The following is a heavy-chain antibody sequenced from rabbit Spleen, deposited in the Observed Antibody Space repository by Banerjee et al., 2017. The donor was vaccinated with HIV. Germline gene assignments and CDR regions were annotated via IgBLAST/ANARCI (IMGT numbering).Heavy chain of an antibody. CDR1: GFSFNRNNY. J-gene: IGHJ4*01. Sequence: QEQLEESGGDLVKPGASLTLTCTASGFSFNRNNYMCWVRQAPGKGLQWIACINTYTGKPVYATWAKGRFTISRTSSTTVTLQMTSLTAADTATYFCARDLASVVGWNFGLWGPGTLVTVS. D-gene: IGHD3-1*01. V-gene: IGHV1S45*01. CDR2: INTYTGKP. CDR3: ARDLASVVGWNFGL.